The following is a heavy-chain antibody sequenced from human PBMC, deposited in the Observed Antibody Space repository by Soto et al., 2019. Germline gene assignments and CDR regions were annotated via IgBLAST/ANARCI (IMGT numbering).Heavy chain of an antibody. V-gene: IGHV3-23*01. Sequence: EVQLLESGGGLVQPGGSLRLSCAASGFTFSSYAMSWVRQAPGKGLEWVSAISGSGGSTYYADSVKGRFTSSRDNSKNTLYLQMNSLRAEDTAVYYCAKDFVVVTAKYYFDYWGQGTLVTVSS. J-gene: IGHJ4*02. CDR1: GFTFSSYA. CDR2: ISGSGGST. D-gene: IGHD2-21*02. CDR3: AKDFVVVTAKYYFDY.